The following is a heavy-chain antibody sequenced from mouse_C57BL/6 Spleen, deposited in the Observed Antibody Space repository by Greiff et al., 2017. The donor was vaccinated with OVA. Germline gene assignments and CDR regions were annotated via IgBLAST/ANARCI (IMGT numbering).Heavy chain of an antibody. CDR1: GYTFTSYW. D-gene: IGHD2-1*01. V-gene: IGHV1-53*01. CDR2: INPSNGGT. J-gene: IGHJ2*01. Sequence: QVQLQQPGTELVKPGASVKLSCKASGYTFTSYWMHWVKQRPGQGLEWIGNINPSNGGTNYNETFKSKATLTVDKSSSTAYMQLSSLTSEDSAVYYCARLGPYGNYPNDCDYWGQGTTLTVSS. CDR3: ARLGPYGNYPNDCDY.